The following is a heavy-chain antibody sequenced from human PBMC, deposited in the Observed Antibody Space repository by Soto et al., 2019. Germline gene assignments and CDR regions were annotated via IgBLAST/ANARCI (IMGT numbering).Heavy chain of an antibody. D-gene: IGHD2-8*01. CDR2: IIPIFGTA. CDR3: AHLNGMVYATLSYYFDY. J-gene: IGHJ4*02. CDR1: GGTFSSYA. V-gene: IGHV1-69*01. Sequence: QVQLVQSGAEVKKPGSSVKVSCKASGGTFSSYAISWVRQAPGQGLEWMGGIIPIFGTANYAQKFQGRVTITADESTSTAYMELSSLRSEDTAVYYGAHLNGMVYATLSYYFDYWGQGTLVTVSS.